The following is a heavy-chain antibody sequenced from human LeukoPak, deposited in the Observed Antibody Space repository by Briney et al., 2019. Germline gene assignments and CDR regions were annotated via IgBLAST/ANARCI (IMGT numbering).Heavy chain of an antibody. D-gene: IGHD5-24*01. CDR3: AKEGPEPGWLQPRYYFDY. J-gene: IGHJ4*02. CDR1: GFTFSSYG. CDR2: ISGSGGST. Sequence: GGSLRLSCAASGFTFSSYGMIWVRQAPGKGLEWVSAISGSGGSTYYADSVKGRFTISRDNSKNTLYLQMNSLRAEDTAVYYCAKEGPEPGWLQPRYYFDYWGQGTLVTVSS. V-gene: IGHV3-23*01.